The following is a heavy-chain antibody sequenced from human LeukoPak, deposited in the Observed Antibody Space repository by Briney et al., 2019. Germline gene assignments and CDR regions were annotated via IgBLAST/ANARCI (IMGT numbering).Heavy chain of an antibody. CDR3: TQGAGWLIDY. CDR2: IYYSGST. CDR1: GGSISSYY. D-gene: IGHD3-16*01. V-gene: IGHV4-59*01. J-gene: IGHJ4*02. Sequence: SETLSLTCTVSGGSISSYYWSWIRQPPGKGLEWIGYIYYSGSTNYNPSLKSRATISVDTSKNQFSLRLSSVTAADTAVYYCTQGAGWLIDYWGQGILVSVSS.